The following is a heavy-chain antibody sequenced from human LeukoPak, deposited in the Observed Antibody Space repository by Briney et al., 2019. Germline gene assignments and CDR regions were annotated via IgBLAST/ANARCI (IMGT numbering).Heavy chain of an antibody. Sequence: TFSSYAMSWVRQAPGKGLEWIGSIYYRGSTYYNPSLKSRVTISVDTSKNQFPLKLSSVTAADTAVYYCARGWIQLWFDYLGQGTLVTVSS. V-gene: IGHV4-39*06. J-gene: IGHJ5*01. CDR1: TFSSYA. D-gene: IGHD5-18*01. CDR2: IYYRGST. CDR3: ARGWIQLWFDY.